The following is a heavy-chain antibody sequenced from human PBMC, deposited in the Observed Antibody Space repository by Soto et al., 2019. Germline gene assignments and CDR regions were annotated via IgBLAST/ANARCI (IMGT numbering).Heavy chain of an antibody. CDR3: ARGYSGSYYDFSPDAFDI. D-gene: IGHD1-26*01. V-gene: IGHV4-59*01. J-gene: IGHJ3*02. Sequence: PSETLSLTCTVSGGSISSYYWSWIRQPPGKGLEWIGYIYYSGSTNYNPSLKSRVTISVDTSKNHFSLKLSSVTAADTAVYYCARGYSGSYYDFSPDAFDIWGQGTMVTVSS. CDR2: IYYSGST. CDR1: GGSISSYY.